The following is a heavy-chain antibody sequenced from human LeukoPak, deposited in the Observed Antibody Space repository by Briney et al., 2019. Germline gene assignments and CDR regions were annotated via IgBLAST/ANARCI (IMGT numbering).Heavy chain of an antibody. V-gene: IGHV4-61*10. CDR1: GGSISSGRYC. J-gene: IGHJ6*03. CDR3: ARGLLWDYYYYYMDV. Sequence: ASETLSLTCTVSGGSISSGRYCWSWIRQPAGKGLEWIGYIYYSGSTNYNPSLKSRVTISVDTSKNQFSLRLSSVTAADTAVYYCARGLLWDYYYYYMDVWGKGTTVTISS. CDR2: IYYSGST. D-gene: IGHD2-2*01.